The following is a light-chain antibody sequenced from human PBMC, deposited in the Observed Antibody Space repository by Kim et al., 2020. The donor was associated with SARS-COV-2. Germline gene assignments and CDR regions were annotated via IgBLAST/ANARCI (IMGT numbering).Light chain of an antibody. Sequence: PGERATITCRARQTVRAYLAWYRQKPGQAPRLLSCDASKRATGIPARFSGGGSGTDFAFTISSLEPEDFAVYYCQQRTNWPPEITFGQGTRLEIK. CDR2: DAS. CDR1: QTVRAY. V-gene: IGKV3-11*01. J-gene: IGKJ5*01. CDR3: QQRTNWPPEIT.